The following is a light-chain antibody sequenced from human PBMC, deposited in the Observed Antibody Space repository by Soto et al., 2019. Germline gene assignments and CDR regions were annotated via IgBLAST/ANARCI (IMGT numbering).Light chain of an antibody. CDR2: GAS. CDR1: QSVNTN. Sequence: EIVMTQSPATLSVSPGERATLSCRASQSVNTNLAWYQQKPGQAPRVLIYGASTRATGIPARFSGSGSGTEFTLTISSLQPEDSAVYYCQQYNNWPPLTFGGGTKVEIK. CDR3: QQYNNWPPLT. V-gene: IGKV3D-15*01. J-gene: IGKJ4*01.